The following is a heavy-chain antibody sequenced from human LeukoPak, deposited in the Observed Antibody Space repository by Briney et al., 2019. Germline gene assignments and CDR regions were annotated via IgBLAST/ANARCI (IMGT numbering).Heavy chain of an antibody. D-gene: IGHD6-6*01. CDR2: IYYSGST. J-gene: IGHJ6*02. V-gene: IGHV4-39*01. CDR1: GGSISSYY. CDR3: ARPSDYYYYGMDV. Sequence: KPSETLSLTCTVSGGSISSYYWGWIRQPPGKGLEWIGSIYYSGSTYYNPSLKSRVTISVDTSKNQFSLKLSSVTAADTAVYYCARPSDYYYYGMDVWGQGTTVTVSS.